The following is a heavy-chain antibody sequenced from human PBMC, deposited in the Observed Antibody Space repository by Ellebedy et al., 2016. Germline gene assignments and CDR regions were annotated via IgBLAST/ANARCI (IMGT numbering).Heavy chain of an antibody. Sequence: GESLKISXAASGFTFSSYGMHWVRQAPGKGLEWVAVIWYDGSNKYYADSVKGRFTISRDNSKNTLYLQMNSLRAEDTAVYYCARDRGAMVYATLGDYWGQGTLVTVSS. D-gene: IGHD2-8*01. V-gene: IGHV3-33*01. CDR3: ARDRGAMVYATLGDY. J-gene: IGHJ4*02. CDR2: IWYDGSNK. CDR1: GFTFSSYG.